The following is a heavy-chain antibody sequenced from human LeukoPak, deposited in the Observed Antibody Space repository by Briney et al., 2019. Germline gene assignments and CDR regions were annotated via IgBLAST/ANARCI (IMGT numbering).Heavy chain of an antibody. Sequence: PGGSLRLSCVASGFTISGHAMSWVRQAPAKGLEWVSITVAGYSETHYADSVRGRFTISRDDSSNTLSLEMNSLRADDTGTYHCVKDFCRGGNCPFPFFDSWGQGTVVTVSS. CDR1: GFTISGHA. J-gene: IGHJ4*02. V-gene: IGHV3-23*01. CDR3: VKDFCRGGNCPFPFFDS. D-gene: IGHD4-23*01. CDR2: TVAGYSET.